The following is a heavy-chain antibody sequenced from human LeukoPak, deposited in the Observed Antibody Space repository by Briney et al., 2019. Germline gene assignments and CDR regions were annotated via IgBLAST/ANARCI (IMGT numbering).Heavy chain of an antibody. CDR3: ARLKFYDSTGYSPGHYMDV. J-gene: IGHJ6*03. V-gene: IGHV4-4*07. Sequence: SQTLCLTCTVSGGPIYRYYWSWVRQTAGKGLDWIGRLYPGVSTDYNPSLKSRVTMSVDPSKNQCALKLSAVTAADTAVYYCARLKFYDSTGYSPGHYMDVWGKGTTVTVSS. D-gene: IGHD3-22*01. CDR2: LYPGVST. CDR1: GGPIYRYY.